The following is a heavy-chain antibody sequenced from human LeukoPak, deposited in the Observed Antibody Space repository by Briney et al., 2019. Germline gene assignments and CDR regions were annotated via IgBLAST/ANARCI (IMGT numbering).Heavy chain of an antibody. CDR2: IKSKTDGGTT. Sequence: PGGSLRLSCAASGFTFSNAWMSWVRQAPGKGLEWVGRIKSKTDGGTTDYAAPVKGRFTISRDDSKNTLYLQMNSLKTEDTAVYYCTTDTSVMITFGVVYWGQGTLVTVSS. CDR3: TTDTSVMITFGVVY. D-gene: IGHD3-16*01. J-gene: IGHJ4*02. CDR1: GFTFSNAW. V-gene: IGHV3-15*01.